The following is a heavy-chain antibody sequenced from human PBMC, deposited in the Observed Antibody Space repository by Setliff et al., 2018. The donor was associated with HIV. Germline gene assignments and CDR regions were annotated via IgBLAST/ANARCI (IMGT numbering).Heavy chain of an antibody. CDR3: ARNTPGIVPRRVGFDP. Sequence: ASVKVSCKASGYSFTTHDINWVRQSPGQGLEWMGWMNPDSGNTFYAQKFKGRVTMTRDTSTNTAYMELSSLTSDDTAGYYCARNTPGIVPRRVGFDPWGQGTLVTVSS. J-gene: IGHJ5*02. V-gene: IGHV1-8*02. D-gene: IGHD1-26*01. CDR2: MNPDSGNT. CDR1: GYSFTTHD.